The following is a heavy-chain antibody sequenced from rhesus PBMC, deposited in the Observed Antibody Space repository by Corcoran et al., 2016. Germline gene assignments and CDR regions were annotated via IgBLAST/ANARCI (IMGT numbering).Heavy chain of an antibody. V-gene: IGHV5-20*01. CDR2: IDPSASDA. CDR1: GYSLPSNW. Sequence: EVQLVQSGAEVKRTGESLKISCKTSGYSLPSNWISWGGQLPGKGLEWMEAIDPSASDATDNPSCQGQVTLSADKSISTAYLQWSGLKASDTATYYCATFGVDSWGQGVVVTVSS. J-gene: IGHJ6*01. CDR3: ATFGVDS.